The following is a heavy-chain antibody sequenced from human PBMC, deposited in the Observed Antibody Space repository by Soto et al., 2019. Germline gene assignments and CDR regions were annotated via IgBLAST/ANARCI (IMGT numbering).Heavy chain of an antibody. CDR1: GGSISSGGYY. V-gene: IGHV4-31*03. CDR2: IYYSGST. Sequence: QVQLQESGPGLVKPSQTLSLTCTVSGGSISSGGYYWSWIRQHPGKGPQWIGYIYYSGSTYYNPSLKCRVTISVDTSTNQFSLKLSSVTAADTAVYYCAREGVVTAAMSGWFDPWGQGTLVTVSS. J-gene: IGHJ5*02. D-gene: IGHD2-2*01. CDR3: AREGVVTAAMSGWFDP.